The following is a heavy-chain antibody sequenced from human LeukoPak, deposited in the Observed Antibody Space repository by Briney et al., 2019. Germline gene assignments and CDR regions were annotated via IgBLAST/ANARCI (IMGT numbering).Heavy chain of an antibody. Sequence: PSETLSLTCAVYGGSSSGYYWSWIRQPPGKGLEWIGEINHSGSTNYNPSLKSRVTISVDSSKNQFSLKLSSVTAADTAVYYCARGRNFYGDIKNWFDPWGQGTLVTVSS. CDR3: ARGRNFYGDIKNWFDP. CDR1: GGSSSGYY. V-gene: IGHV4-34*01. D-gene: IGHD2/OR15-2a*01. CDR2: INHSGST. J-gene: IGHJ5*02.